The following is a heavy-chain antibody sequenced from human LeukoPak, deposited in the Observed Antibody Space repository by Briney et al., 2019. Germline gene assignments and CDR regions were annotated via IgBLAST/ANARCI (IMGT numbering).Heavy chain of an antibody. CDR2: IYNDGST. D-gene: IGHD3-22*01. J-gene: IGHJ4*02. V-gene: IGHV3-53*01. CDR1: GFTVSANY. CDR3: ARGGYYYGVDY. Sequence: GGSLRLSCATSGFTVSANYMTWVRQAPGKGLEWVSVIYNDGSTYYADSVKGRFTISRDNSKNTLYLRMNSLRAEDTAVYYCARGGYYYGVDYWGQGTLVTVSS.